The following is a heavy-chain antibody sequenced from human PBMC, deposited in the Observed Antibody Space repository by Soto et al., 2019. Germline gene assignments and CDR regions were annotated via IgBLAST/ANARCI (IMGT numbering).Heavy chain of an antibody. CDR3: ARVDSSSRYYYYGMDV. Sequence: SETLSLTCAVYGGSFSGYYWSWIRQPPGRGLEWIGEINHSGSTNYNPSLKSRVTISVDTSKKQFSLKLSSVTAADTAVYYCARVDSSSRYYYYGMDVWGQGTTVTVSS. CDR2: INHSGST. V-gene: IGHV4-34*01. J-gene: IGHJ6*02. D-gene: IGHD6-13*01. CDR1: GGSFSGYY.